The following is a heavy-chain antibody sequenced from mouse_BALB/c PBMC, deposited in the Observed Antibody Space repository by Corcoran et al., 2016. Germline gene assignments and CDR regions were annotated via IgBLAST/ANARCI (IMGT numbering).Heavy chain of an antibody. CDR2: INPYNDGT. Sequence: EVQLQQSGPELVKPGASVKMSCKASGYTFTSYVMHWVKKKPGQGLEWIGYINPYNDGTKYNEKFKGKATLTSDKSSSTAYMELSSLTSEDSAVYYCARCYGSSHWYFDVWGAGTTVTVSS. CDR1: GYTFTSYV. V-gene: IGHV1S136*01. D-gene: IGHD1-1*01. J-gene: IGHJ1*01. CDR3: ARCYGSSHWYFDV.